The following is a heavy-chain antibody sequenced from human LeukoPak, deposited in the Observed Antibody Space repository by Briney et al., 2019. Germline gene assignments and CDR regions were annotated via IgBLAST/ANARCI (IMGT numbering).Heavy chain of an antibody. CDR2: ISSSGGST. CDR3: ARSPAWAGGPRSDYYYYYMDV. CDR1: GFTFSSYA. J-gene: IGHJ6*03. Sequence: GGSLRLSCAASGFTFSSYAMNWVRQAPGKGLEWVSSISSSGGSTYYADSVKGRFTISRDNSKNTLYLQMHSLRADDTAVYYCARSPAWAGGPRSDYYYYYMDVWGKGTTVTVSS. D-gene: IGHD3-16*01. V-gene: IGHV3-23*01.